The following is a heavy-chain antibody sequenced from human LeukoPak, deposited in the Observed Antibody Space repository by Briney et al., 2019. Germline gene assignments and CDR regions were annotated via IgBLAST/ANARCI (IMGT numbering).Heavy chain of an antibody. Sequence: SETLSLTCTVSGASISSYYWSWIRQPAGKGLEWIGRIYTSGSTNYNPSLKSRVTMSVDTSKNQFSLKLSSVTAADTAVYYCARDPSTYYYDSSGYYYDYWGQGTLVTVSS. D-gene: IGHD3-22*01. CDR3: ARDPSTYYYDSSGYYYDY. CDR1: GASISSYY. CDR2: IYTSGST. J-gene: IGHJ4*02. V-gene: IGHV4-4*07.